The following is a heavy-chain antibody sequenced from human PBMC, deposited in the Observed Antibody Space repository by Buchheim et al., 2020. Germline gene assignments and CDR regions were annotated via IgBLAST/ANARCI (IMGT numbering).Heavy chain of an antibody. Sequence: EVQLAESGGGLVKPGGSLRLSCAASGFTFSNAWMSWVRQAPGKGLEWVGRIKSKTDGGKTDYAAPVKGRLTISRDDSKNTQYLQMNSLKTEDTAVYYCTTEGYWGQGTL. CDR3: TTEGY. J-gene: IGHJ4*02. V-gene: IGHV3-15*01. CDR1: GFTFSNAW. CDR2: IKSKTDGGKT.